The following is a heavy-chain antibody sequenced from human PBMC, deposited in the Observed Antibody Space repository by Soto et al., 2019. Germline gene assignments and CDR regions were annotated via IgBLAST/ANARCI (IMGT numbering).Heavy chain of an antibody. CDR1: GGSISSYY. Sequence: LSLPCTVAGGSISSYYWSWIRQPPGKGLEWIGYIYYSGSTNYNPSLKSRVTISVDTSKTQFSLKLSSVTAADTAVYYCARVRTSRYYYGMDVWGQGTTVTVSS. V-gene: IGHV4-59*01. CDR3: ARVRTSRYYYGMDV. CDR2: IYYSGST. D-gene: IGHD1-1*01. J-gene: IGHJ6*02.